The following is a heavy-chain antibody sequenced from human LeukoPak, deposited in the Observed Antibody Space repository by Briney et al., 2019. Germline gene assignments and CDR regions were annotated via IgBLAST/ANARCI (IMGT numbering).Heavy chain of an antibody. CDR2: IYSSGST. V-gene: IGHV4-4*07. Sequence: TETLSLTCTVSGGSISSYYWSWIRQPAGKGLEWIGRIYSSGSTNYNPSLKSRVTMSVDTSKNQFSLKLSSVTAADAAVYYCARGYYDSSGYWNWFDPWGQGTLVTVSS. CDR3: ARGYYDSSGYWNWFDP. D-gene: IGHD3-22*01. J-gene: IGHJ5*02. CDR1: GGSISSYY.